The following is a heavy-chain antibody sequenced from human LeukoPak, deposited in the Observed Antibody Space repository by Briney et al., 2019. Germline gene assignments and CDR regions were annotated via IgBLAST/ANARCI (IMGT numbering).Heavy chain of an antibody. V-gene: IGHV1-69*05. Sequence: ASVKVSCKASGGTFSSYAISWVRQAPGQGLEWMGGIIPIFGTANYAQKFQGRVTMTRNTSISTAYMELSSLRSEDTAVYYCAREVDDSSGYQFDYWGQGTLVTVSS. CDR1: GGTFSSYA. CDR2: IIPIFGTA. CDR3: AREVDDSSGYQFDY. J-gene: IGHJ4*02. D-gene: IGHD3-22*01.